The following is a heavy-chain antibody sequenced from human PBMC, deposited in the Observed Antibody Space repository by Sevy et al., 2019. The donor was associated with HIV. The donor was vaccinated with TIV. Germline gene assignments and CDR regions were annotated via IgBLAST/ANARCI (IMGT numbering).Heavy chain of an antibody. V-gene: IGHV3-30*18. J-gene: IGHJ6*02. CDR3: ANAYSGSYSHSYLYDLDV. D-gene: IGHD1-26*01. Sequence: GGSLRLSFIGSGFSFSYYGIHWVRQFPGKGLDWVALISHDGINEYYADSVKGRFTISRDNSKNTVYLEMNSLRNEDTAIYFCANAYSGSYSHSYLYDLDVWGQGTTVTVSS. CDR2: ISHDGINE. CDR1: GFSFSYYG.